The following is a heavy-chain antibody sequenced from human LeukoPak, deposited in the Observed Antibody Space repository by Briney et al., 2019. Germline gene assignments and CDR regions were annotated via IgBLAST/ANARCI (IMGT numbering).Heavy chain of an antibody. V-gene: IGHV3-30*02. CDR3: AKETIEDGYGDY. D-gene: IGHD5-24*01. CDR1: GFTFSSYG. Sequence: PGGSLRLSCAASGFTFSSYGMHWVRQAPGKGLEWVSFIRNDGSNKYYADSVKGRFTISRDNSKNTLYLQMNSLRAEDTAVYYCAKETIEDGYGDYWGQGTLVTVSS. J-gene: IGHJ4*02. CDR2: IRNDGSNK.